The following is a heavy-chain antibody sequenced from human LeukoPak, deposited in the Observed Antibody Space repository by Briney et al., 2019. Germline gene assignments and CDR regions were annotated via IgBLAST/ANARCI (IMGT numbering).Heavy chain of an antibody. CDR1: GFTFTTYQ. CDR3: AREVNYYDSLYFQH. Sequence: GGSLRLSCAASGFTFTTYQIHWVRQAPGKGLEWVSVIYSGGSTYYADSVKGRFTISRDNSKNTLYLQMNSLRAEDTAVYYCAREVNYYDSLYFQHWGQGTLVTVSS. CDR2: IYSGGST. V-gene: IGHV3-53*01. J-gene: IGHJ1*01. D-gene: IGHD3-22*01.